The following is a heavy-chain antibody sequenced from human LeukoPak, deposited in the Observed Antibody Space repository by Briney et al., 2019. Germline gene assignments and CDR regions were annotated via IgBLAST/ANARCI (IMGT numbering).Heavy chain of an antibody. D-gene: IGHD6-19*01. V-gene: IGHV4-39*01. Sequence: SETLSLTCTVSGGSISSSSYYWGWIRQPPGKGLEWIGSIYYSGSTYYNPSLKSRVTISVDTSKNQLSLKLSSVTAADTAVYYCARLPAVAGYYYYYYMDVWGKGTTVTVSS. CDR2: IYYSGST. J-gene: IGHJ6*03. CDR1: GGSISSSSYY. CDR3: ARLPAVAGYYYYYYMDV.